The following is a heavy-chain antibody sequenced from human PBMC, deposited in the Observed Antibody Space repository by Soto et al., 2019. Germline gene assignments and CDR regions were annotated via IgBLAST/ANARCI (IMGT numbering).Heavy chain of an antibody. V-gene: IGHV3-23*01. CDR2: ITNSGGTT. CDR3: TKEVPVSDGYAPIADY. J-gene: IGHJ4*02. CDR1: GFTFKNYA. D-gene: IGHD5-18*01. Sequence: EVQLLESGGGLVQPGGSLRLSCAASGFTFKNYAMSWVRQAPGKGLEWVSAITNSGGTTWYADSVKGRFSISRDNSKNTLYLQMNSLRAEDTAVYYCTKEVPVSDGYAPIADYWGQGTLVTVSP.